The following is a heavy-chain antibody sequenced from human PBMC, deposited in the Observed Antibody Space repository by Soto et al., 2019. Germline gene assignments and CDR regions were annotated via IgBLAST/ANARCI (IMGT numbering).Heavy chain of an antibody. Sequence: QVQLVQSGAEVKKPGSSVKVSCKTSGGLFSVFSFNWVRQAPGQGLEWMGGVLPITGSTDYAQKFQGRLTITADRSTSTIYMELSTLTSDDTANYYCATIRVRGGPLRFEDGGQGTRISVSS. CDR2: VLPITGST. CDR1: GGLFSVFS. D-gene: IGHD5-12*01. CDR3: ATIRVRGGPLRFED. V-gene: IGHV1-69*06. J-gene: IGHJ4*01.